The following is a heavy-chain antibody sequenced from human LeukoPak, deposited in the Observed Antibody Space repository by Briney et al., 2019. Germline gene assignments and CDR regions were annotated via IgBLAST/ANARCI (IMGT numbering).Heavy chain of an antibody. Sequence: GGSLRLSCAASGFMFNNYWMHWVRQAPGKGLEWVSRIRSDGRSTSYADSVKGRFTISRDNAKSMLYLQMNTVRAEDSALYYCARVISDLLDFDFDCWGQGTLVTVSS. D-gene: IGHD3-16*01. CDR1: GFMFNNYW. CDR2: IRSDGRST. CDR3: ARVISDLLDFDFDC. V-gene: IGHV3-74*01. J-gene: IGHJ4*02.